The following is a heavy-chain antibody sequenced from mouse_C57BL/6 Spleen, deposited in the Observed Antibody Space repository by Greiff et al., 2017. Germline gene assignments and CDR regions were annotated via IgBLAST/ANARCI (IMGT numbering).Heavy chain of an antibody. J-gene: IGHJ4*01. CDR3: AREVYGGYFGAMDY. V-gene: IGHV1-82*01. CDR1: GYAFSSSW. CDR2: IYPGDGDT. D-gene: IGHD2-3*01. Sequence: VQLQESGPELVKPGASVKISCKASGYAFSSSWMNWVKQRPGKGLEWIGRIYPGDGDTNYNGKFKGKATLTADKSSSTAYMQLSSLTSEDSAVXFCAREVYGGYFGAMDYWGQGTSVTVSS.